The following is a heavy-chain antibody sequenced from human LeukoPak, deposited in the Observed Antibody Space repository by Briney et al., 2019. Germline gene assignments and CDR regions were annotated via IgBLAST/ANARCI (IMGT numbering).Heavy chain of an antibody. D-gene: IGHD3-10*01. CDR1: GFTFSSYA. CDR2: ISSNTDYI. V-gene: IGHV3-21*01. CDR3: ARGKEYYYGSGSYAARWTNWFDP. Sequence: PGGSLRLSCAASGFTFSSYAMSWVRQAPGKGLEWVSSISSNTDYIHYADSVKGRFTISRDNAKSSLYLQMHSLRAEDTAVYYCARGKEYYYGSGSYAARWTNWFDPWGQGTLVTVSS. J-gene: IGHJ5*02.